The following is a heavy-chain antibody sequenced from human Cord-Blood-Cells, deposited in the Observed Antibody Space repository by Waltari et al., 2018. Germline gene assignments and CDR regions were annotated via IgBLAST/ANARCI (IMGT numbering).Heavy chain of an antibody. D-gene: IGHD1-26*01. CDR3: ARAGVGATSAVDI. CDR1: GYTFTRYG. V-gene: IGHV1-18*01. J-gene: IGHJ3*02. Sequence: QVQLVQSGAEVKKPGASVTVSCKASGYTFTRYGISWVGEAPGPGLEGMGWISAYNGNTNYAQKLQGRVTMTTDTSTSTAYMELRSLRSDDTAVYYCARAGVGATSAVDIWGQGTMVTVSS. CDR2: ISAYNGNT.